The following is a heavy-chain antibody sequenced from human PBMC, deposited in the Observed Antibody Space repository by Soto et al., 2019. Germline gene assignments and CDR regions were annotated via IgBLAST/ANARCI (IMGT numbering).Heavy chain of an antibody. CDR2: IYYSGRT. V-gene: IGHV4-59*01. D-gene: IGHD4-17*01. J-gene: IGHJ4*02. Sequence: QVQLQESGPGLVKTSETLSLTCAVSGDSISSNYWSWIRQPPGKGLEWIGYIYYSGRTKYNPYLKSRLTRSVDTSDNQFSLRLSSVTDADTDVYYCARLVRDYGDYGAFDFWGQGTLVTVSS. CDR3: ARLVRDYGDYGAFDF. CDR1: GDSISSNY.